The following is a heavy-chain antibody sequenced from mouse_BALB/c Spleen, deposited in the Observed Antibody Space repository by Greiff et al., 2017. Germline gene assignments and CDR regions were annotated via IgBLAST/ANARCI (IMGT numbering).Heavy chain of an antibody. CDR2: IYPGDGDT. CDR3: ARYGNYGEYAMDY. V-gene: IGHV1-82*01. Sequence: VQLQQSGPELVKPGASVKISCKASGYAFSSSWMNWVKQRPGQGLEWIGRIYPGDGDTNYNGKFKGKATLTADKSSSTAYMQLSSLTSVDSAVYFCARYGNYGEYAMDYWGQGTSVTVSS. D-gene: IGHD2-1*01. J-gene: IGHJ4*01. CDR1: GYAFSSSW.